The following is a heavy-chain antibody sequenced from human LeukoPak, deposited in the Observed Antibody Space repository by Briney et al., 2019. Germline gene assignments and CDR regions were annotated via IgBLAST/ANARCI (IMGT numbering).Heavy chain of an antibody. Sequence: SVKVSCKASGGTFSSYAISWVRQAPGQGLEWMGRIIPILGIANYAQKFQGRVTITADKSTSTAYMELSSLRAEDTAVYYCARDQLWFGELQSSFDPWGQGTLVTVSS. D-gene: IGHD3-10*01. CDR2: IIPILGIA. J-gene: IGHJ5*02. CDR1: GGTFSSYA. CDR3: ARDQLWFGELQSSFDP. V-gene: IGHV1-69*04.